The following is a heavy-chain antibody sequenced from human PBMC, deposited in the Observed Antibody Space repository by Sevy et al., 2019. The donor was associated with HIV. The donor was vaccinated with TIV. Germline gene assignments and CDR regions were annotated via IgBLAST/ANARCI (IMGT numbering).Heavy chain of an antibody. CDR1: GYKVDMYG. CDR3: ARATGMAVAGTGRYFDF. Sequence: ASVKVSCKISGYKVDMYGIAWVRQAPGQGLEWMGWISTYNGNTNYAQNFQGRVTMTTDTSTSVVYMELGGLRPDDTVVYYCARATGMAVAGTGRYFDFWGQGTLVTVSS. J-gene: IGHJ4*01. D-gene: IGHD6-19*01. CDR2: ISTYNGNT. V-gene: IGHV1-18*04.